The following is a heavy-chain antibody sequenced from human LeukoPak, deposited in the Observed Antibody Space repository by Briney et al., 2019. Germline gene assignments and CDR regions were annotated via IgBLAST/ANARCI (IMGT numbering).Heavy chain of an antibody. Sequence: GGSLRLSCAASGLTFRNYWMHWVRQAPGKGLVWVSRLDRDRSVTTYADSVRGRFTISRDNAKNMVYLQMSSLRVEDTAVYYCATGLGYYYDYWGQGTLVTVSA. D-gene: IGHD3-16*01. J-gene: IGHJ4*02. V-gene: IGHV3-74*01. CDR2: LDRDRSVT. CDR3: ATGLGYYYDY. CDR1: GLTFRNYW.